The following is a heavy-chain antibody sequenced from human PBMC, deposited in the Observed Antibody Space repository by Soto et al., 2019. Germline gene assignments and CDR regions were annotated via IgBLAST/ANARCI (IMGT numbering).Heavy chain of an antibody. V-gene: IGHV3-21*02. CDR2: ISRSSNYV. Sequence: EVQLVESGGGLVKPGGSLRLSCVGSGFTFRNHGMNWVRQAPGKGLEWVSSISRSSNYVHYVDSVKGRFTISRDNAEHSLYLQLNSLRAEDPAVYFCASVGRMYDPLDYWGQGTLVTVSS. CDR3: ASVGRMYDPLDY. CDR1: GFTFRNHG. D-gene: IGHD1-26*01. J-gene: IGHJ4*02.